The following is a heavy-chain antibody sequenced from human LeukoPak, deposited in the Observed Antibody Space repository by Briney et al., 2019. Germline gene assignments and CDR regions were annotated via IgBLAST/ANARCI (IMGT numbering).Heavy chain of an antibody. CDR3: AKRTSKRFDGFDI. D-gene: IGHD1-1*01. J-gene: IGHJ3*02. CDR1: GFTFSNYD. V-gene: IGHV3-30*18. CDR2: ISYDGSIK. Sequence: GGSLRLSCAASGFTFSNYDMHWVRQAPGKGLEWVALISYDGSIKYSADSLKGRFTISRDNSKNTLYLQMNSLRAADTAVYYCAKRTSKRFDGFDIWGQGTTVTVSS.